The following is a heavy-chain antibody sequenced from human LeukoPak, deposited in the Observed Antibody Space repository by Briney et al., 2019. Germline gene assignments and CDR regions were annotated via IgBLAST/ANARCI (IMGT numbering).Heavy chain of an antibody. CDR2: INPNSGGT. V-gene: IGHV1-2*02. Sequence: ASVKVSCKASGYTFTGYYMHWVRQAPGQGLEWMGWINPNSGGTNYAQKFQGRVTMTRDTSISTAYMELNRLRSDDTAVYYCARVLGYSSSWYDYWGQGTLVTVSS. CDR3: ARVLGYSSSWYDY. CDR1: GYTFTGYY. J-gene: IGHJ4*02. D-gene: IGHD6-13*01.